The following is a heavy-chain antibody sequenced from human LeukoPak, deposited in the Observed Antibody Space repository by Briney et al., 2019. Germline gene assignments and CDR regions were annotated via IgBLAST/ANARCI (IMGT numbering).Heavy chain of an antibody. CDR3: AKDDVPRTVDY. Sequence: GGSLRLSCAASGFTFGSYAMNWVRQAPGKGLEWVSSISGSGSGTYYEDSVKGRFTISRDNSKNTLYLQMDSLRAEDTATYYCAKDDVPRTVDYWGQGALVTVSS. D-gene: IGHD3/OR15-3a*01. J-gene: IGHJ4*02. CDR1: GFTFGSYA. V-gene: IGHV3-23*01. CDR2: ISGSGSGT.